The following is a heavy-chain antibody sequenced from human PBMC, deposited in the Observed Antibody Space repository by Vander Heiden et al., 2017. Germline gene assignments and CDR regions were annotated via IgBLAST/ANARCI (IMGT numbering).Heavy chain of an antibody. D-gene: IGHD5-12*01. Sequence: EVQLVESGGGLVQPGGSLRLSCAASGFTFSSYSMNWVRQAPGKGLEWVSYISSSSSTIYYADSVKGRFTISRDNAKNSLYLQMNSLRDEDTAVYYCAREENRVAPGGFDYWGQGTLVTVSS. CDR2: ISSSSSTI. J-gene: IGHJ4*02. CDR3: AREENRVAPGGFDY. CDR1: GFTFSSYS. V-gene: IGHV3-48*02.